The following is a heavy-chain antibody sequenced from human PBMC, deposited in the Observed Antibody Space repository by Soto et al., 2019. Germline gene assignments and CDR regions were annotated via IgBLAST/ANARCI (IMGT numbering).Heavy chain of an antibody. J-gene: IGHJ6*02. Sequence: GASVKVSCKASGYTFTSYAMHWVRQAPGQRLEWMGWINAGNGNTKYSQKFQGRVTITRDTSASTAYMELSSLRSEDTAVYYCARDLDFWSGYPPYYYGMDVWGQGTTVTVSS. V-gene: IGHV1-3*01. CDR3: ARDLDFWSGYPPYYYGMDV. CDR1: GYTFTSYA. D-gene: IGHD3-3*01. CDR2: INAGNGNT.